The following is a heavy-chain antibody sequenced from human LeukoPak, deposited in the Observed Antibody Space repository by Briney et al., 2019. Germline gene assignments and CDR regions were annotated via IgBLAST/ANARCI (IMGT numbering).Heavy chain of an antibody. CDR2: IYYSGSA. Sequence: NPSETLSLTCTVSGGSISSSSYYWGWIRQPPGKGLEWIGSIYYSGSAYYNPSLKSRVTISVDTSKNQFSLKLSSVTAADTAVYYCARDHNQYYYGSGVSGGWFDPWGQGTLVTVSS. CDR3: ARDHNQYYYGSGVSGGWFDP. D-gene: IGHD3-10*01. CDR1: GGSISSSSYY. V-gene: IGHV4-39*07. J-gene: IGHJ5*02.